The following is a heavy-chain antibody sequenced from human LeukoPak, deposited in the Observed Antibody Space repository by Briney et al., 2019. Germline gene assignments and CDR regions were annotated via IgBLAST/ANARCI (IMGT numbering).Heavy chain of an antibody. CDR3: ARDLDY. CDR2: IYNSGST. V-gene: IGHV4-61*02. Sequence: SQTLSLTCTVSGDSISSGSYYWSWIRQPAGKGLEWIGRIYNSGSTNYNSFLKSRVTISADTSKNQLSLSLGSVTAADTAVYYCARDLDYWGQGTLVTVSS. J-gene: IGHJ4*02. CDR1: GDSISSGSYY.